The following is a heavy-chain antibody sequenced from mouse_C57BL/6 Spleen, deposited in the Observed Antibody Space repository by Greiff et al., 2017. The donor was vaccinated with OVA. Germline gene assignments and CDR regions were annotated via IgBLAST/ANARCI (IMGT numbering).Heavy chain of an antibody. CDR3: ARDDYDDAY. Sequence: QVQLQQSGAELARPGASVKLSCKASGYTFTSYGISWVKQRTGQGLEWIGEIYPRSGNTYYNEKFKGKATLTADKSSSTAYMELRSLTSEDSAVYFCARDDYDDAYWGQGTLVTVSA. V-gene: IGHV1-81*01. D-gene: IGHD2-4*01. CDR1: GYTFTSYG. CDR2: IYPRSGNT. J-gene: IGHJ3*01.